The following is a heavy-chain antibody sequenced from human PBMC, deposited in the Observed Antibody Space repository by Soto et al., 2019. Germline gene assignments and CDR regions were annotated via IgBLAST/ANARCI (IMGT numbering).Heavy chain of an antibody. D-gene: IGHD1-26*01. Sequence: SVKVSCKASGFSFTNSAVQWVRQARGQRLEWIGWIVVGSGNTNYAQKFQERVTITTDMSTSTAYMELSSLRSEDTAVYYCVADPVGELGYWGQGTLVTVSA. V-gene: IGHV1-58*01. CDR2: IVVGSGNT. CDR1: GFSFTNSA. CDR3: VADPVGELGY. J-gene: IGHJ4*02.